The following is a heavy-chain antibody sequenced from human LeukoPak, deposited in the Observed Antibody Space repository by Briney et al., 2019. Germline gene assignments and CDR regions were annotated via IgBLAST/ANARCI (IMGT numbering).Heavy chain of an antibody. CDR2: MNPNSGNT. J-gene: IGHJ6*03. CDR1: GYTFTSYV. Sequence: ASVKVSCKASGYTFTSYVINWVRQATGQGLEGMGWMNPNSGNTGYAQKFQGRVTITRNTSISTAYMELSSLRSEDTAVYYCARGGIAAAGAYYYYYSMDVWGKGTTVTVSS. V-gene: IGHV1-8*03. D-gene: IGHD6-13*01. CDR3: ARGGIAAAGAYYYYYSMDV.